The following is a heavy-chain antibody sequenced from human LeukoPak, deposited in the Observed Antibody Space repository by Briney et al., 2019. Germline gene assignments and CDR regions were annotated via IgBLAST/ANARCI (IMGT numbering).Heavy chain of an antibody. Sequence: ASVKVSCKSSGYTFTTYGITWVRQAPGQGLEWMGWISAYNGNTNYAQKLQGRVTMTTDTSTSTPYMELRSLRSDDTAVYYCARVGYSRGGGDYWGQGTLVTVSS. CDR1: GYTFTTYG. D-gene: IGHD6-13*01. J-gene: IGHJ4*02. V-gene: IGHV1-18*01. CDR3: ARVGYSRGGGDY. CDR2: ISAYNGNT.